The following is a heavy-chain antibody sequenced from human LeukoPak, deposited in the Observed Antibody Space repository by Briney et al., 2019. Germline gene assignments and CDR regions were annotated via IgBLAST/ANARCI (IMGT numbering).Heavy chain of an antibody. CDR3: ARAGASGSYQYYFDY. J-gene: IGHJ4*02. V-gene: IGHV4-4*07. D-gene: IGHD1-26*01. CDR2: IYTSGST. Sequence: PSETLSLTCTVSGGSISSYYWSWIRQPAGKGLEWIGRIYTSGSTNYNPSLKSRVTMSVDTSKNQFSLKLSSVTAADTAVYYCARAGASGSYQYYFDYWGQGTLVTVSS. CDR1: GGSISSYY.